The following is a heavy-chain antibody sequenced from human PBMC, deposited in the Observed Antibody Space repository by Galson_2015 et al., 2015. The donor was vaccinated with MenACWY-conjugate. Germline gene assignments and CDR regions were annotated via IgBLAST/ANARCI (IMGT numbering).Heavy chain of an antibody. V-gene: IGHV3-74*01. J-gene: IGHJ4*02. Sequence: SLRLSCAASGFTFSTYWMHWVRHAPGKGLVWVSRINSDGRSTSYADSVKGRFTISRDNAKNTLYLQMNSLRAEDTAVYYCARLGGNYRTTSHFDYWRQGTLVTASS. CDR2: INSDGRST. CDR1: GFTFSTYW. CDR3: ARLGGNYRTTSHFDY. D-gene: IGHD1-26*01.